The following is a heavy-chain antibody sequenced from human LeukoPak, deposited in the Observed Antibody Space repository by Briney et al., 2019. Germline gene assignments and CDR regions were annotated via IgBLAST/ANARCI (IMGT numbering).Heavy chain of an antibody. V-gene: IGHV3-30*01. CDR2: ISYDGSNK. J-gene: IGHJ4*02. CDR1: GFTFSSYA. CDR3: ARDLGAGYYYDSSGAIDY. Sequence: GGSLRLSCAASGFTFSSYAMHWVRQAPGKGLEWVAVISYDGSNKYYADSVKGRFTISRDNSKNTLYLQMNSLRAEDTAVYYCARDLGAGYYYDSSGAIDYWGRGTLVTVSS. D-gene: IGHD3-22*01.